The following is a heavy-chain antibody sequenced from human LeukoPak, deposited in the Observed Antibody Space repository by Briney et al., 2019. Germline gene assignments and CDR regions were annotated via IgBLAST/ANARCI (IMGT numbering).Heavy chain of an antibody. CDR3: ARDKSAEAALDF. CDR2: INPNSGGT. Sequence: GASVKVSCKASGYTFTGYYIHWVRQAPGQGLEWMGWINPNSGGTNYAQKFQGRVTMTRDRSINTAYMDLRSLTYDDTAVYYCARDKSAEAALDFWGQGTLVTVSS. CDR1: GYTFTGYY. J-gene: IGHJ4*02. V-gene: IGHV1-2*02.